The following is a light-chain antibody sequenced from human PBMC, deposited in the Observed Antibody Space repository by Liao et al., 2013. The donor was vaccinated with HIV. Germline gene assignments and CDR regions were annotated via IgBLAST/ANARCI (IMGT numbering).Light chain of an antibody. CDR1: ALPKQY. CDR2: KDS. CDR3: QAWDSTSYVV. Sequence: SYELTQPPSVSVSPGQTARITCSGDALPKQYAYWYQQKPGQAPVLVIYKDSERPSGIPERFSGSNSGNTATLTITGTQAVDEADYYCQAWDSTSYVVFGGRDQADRP. V-gene: IGLV3-25*02. J-gene: IGLJ2*01.